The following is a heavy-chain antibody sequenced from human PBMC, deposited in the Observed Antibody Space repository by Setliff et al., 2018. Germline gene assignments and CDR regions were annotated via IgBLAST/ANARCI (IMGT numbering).Heavy chain of an antibody. D-gene: IGHD6-6*01. Sequence: SETLSLTCTVSSASRSLNTYYWSWIRQPPGKGLDWVGNIYYSGTNYNPSLKSRVTISVDTSKHQISLKLNSVTAADTAVYYCAGGTIVAPGGYFYYMDVWGKGATVTVSS. CDR2: IYYSGT. J-gene: IGHJ6*03. CDR1: SASRSLNTYY. CDR3: AGGTIVAPGGYFYYMDV. V-gene: IGHV4-59*01.